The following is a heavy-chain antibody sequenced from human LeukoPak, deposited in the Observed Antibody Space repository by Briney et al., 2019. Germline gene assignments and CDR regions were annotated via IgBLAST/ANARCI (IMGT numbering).Heavy chain of an antibody. D-gene: IGHD3-9*01. CDR1: GFTFSSYA. V-gene: IGHV3-21*01. J-gene: IGHJ4*02. CDR2: ISSSSSYI. Sequence: GGSLRLSCAASGFTFSSYAMSWVRQAPGKGLEWVSSISSSSSYIYYADSVKGRFTISRDNAKNSLYLQMNSLRVEDTAVYYCARDQAADYDILAGSSRHFDYWGQGTLVTVSS. CDR3: ARDQAADYDILAGSSRHFDY.